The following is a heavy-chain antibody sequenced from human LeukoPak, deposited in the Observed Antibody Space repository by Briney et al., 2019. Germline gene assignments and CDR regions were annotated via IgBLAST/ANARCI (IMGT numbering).Heavy chain of an antibody. J-gene: IGHJ4*02. CDR2: IGSSGGGI. CDR1: GFTFSTNT. Sequence: PGGSLRLSSAASGFTFSTNTMYWVRHPPGKGLEWVSIIGSSGGGIHYADSVKGRFTISRDNSKNALYLQMNSLRVEDTAVYYCTIDPNWGTHSWGQGVLVTVSS. CDR3: TIDPNWGTHS. D-gene: IGHD7-27*01. V-gene: IGHV3-23*01.